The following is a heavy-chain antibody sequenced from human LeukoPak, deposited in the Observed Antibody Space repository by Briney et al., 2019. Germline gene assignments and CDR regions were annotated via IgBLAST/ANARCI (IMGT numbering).Heavy chain of an antibody. CDR2: TLYGGNN. Sequence: PSETLSLTCSASSGSVDNEHWCWVRQPPGKGLEWIGHTLYGGNNKYNPSLKSRVTISVDTSKNQFSLRLSSVTAADTAVYYCARDRITARQNWFDPWGQGTLVTVSS. J-gene: IGHJ5*02. V-gene: IGHV4-59*02. CDR3: ARDRITARQNWFDP. D-gene: IGHD6-6*01. CDR1: SGSVDNEH.